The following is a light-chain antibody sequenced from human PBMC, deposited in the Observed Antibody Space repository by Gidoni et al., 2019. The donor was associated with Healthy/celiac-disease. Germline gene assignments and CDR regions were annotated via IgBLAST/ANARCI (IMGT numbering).Light chain of an antibody. CDR3: QVWDSSSDHPV. V-gene: IGLV3-21*02. J-gene: IGLJ2*01. CDR1: HMGSKS. Sequence: SYVLPPPPSVSVAPGQTARITCGGNHMGSKSVHWYQQKPGQAPVLVVYDDSDRPSGIPERFSGSNSGNTATLTISRVEAGDEADYYCQVWDSSSDHPVFGGGTKLTVL. CDR2: DDS.